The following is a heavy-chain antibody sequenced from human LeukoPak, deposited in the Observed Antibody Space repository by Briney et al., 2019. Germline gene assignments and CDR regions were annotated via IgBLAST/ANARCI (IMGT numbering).Heavy chain of an antibody. Sequence: PSETLSLTCTVSGGSISGYYWSWIRQPPGRGLEWIGYIYYLGNTNYNPSLQCRVTISLNTPENQVSLRLSSLTAADTAVYYCARHRFGELSHFDYWGQGILVTVSS. D-gene: IGHD3-10*01. CDR1: GGSISGYY. CDR2: IYYLGNT. V-gene: IGHV4-59*08. CDR3: ARHRFGELSHFDY. J-gene: IGHJ4*02.